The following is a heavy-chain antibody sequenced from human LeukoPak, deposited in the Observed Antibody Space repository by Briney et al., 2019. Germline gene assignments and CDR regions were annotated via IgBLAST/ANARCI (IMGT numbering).Heavy chain of an antibody. D-gene: IGHD5-24*01. CDR2: IFSNGDT. CDR3: TRDQMNY. J-gene: IGHJ4*02. V-gene: IGHV3-53*01. Sequence: PGGSLRLSCTASEFTVSRNYMFWVRQAPGKRLEWVSLIFSNGDTHYTDSVKGRFTISRDTSKNTVSLQRNSLIVGDTAMYYCTRDQMNYWGQGTLVTVSS. CDR1: EFTVSRNY.